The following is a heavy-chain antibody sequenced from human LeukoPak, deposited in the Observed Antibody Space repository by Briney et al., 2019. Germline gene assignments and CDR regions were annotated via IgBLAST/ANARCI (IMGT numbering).Heavy chain of an antibody. CDR3: ARRAAAAHDY. CDR2: IYYSGST. D-gene: IGHD6-13*01. J-gene: IGHJ4*02. CDR1: GGSISSYY. Sequence: SETLSLTCTVSGGSISSYYWSWIRQPPGKGLEWIGYIYYSGSTNYNPSLKSRVTISVDTSKNQFSLKLSSVTAADTAVYYCARRAAAAHDYWGQGTLVTVSS. V-gene: IGHV4-59*01.